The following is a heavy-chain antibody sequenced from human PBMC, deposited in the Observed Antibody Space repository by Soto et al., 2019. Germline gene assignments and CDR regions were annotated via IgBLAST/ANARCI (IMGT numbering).Heavy chain of an antibody. CDR3: ARLSYGSVIGGEADSYTYYFDY. V-gene: IGHV5-51*01. CDR1: GYSFTNYW. D-gene: IGHD3-16*01. Sequence: PGESLKISCQGSGYSFTNYWIGWMRQMPGKGLECMGFIYPGDSDTRYSPSFQGQVTISADKSISTAYLQWSSLKASDTAMYYCARLSYGSVIGGEADSYTYYFDYWGQGTLVTVSS. J-gene: IGHJ4*02. CDR2: IYPGDSDT.